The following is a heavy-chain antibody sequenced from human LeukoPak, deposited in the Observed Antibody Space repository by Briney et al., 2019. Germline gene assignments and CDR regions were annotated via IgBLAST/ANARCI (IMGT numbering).Heavy chain of an antibody. J-gene: IGHJ4*02. CDR2: ISDIGSI. CDR3: AGHHPRNTVDF. D-gene: IGHD2/OR15-2a*01. Sequence: SETLSLTCSVSGVSISAYYWSWIRQPPGKGLEWIAYISDIGSINYNPSLKSRVTISLDTSKNQFSLKLSSVTAADTAVYYCAGHHPRNTVDFWGQGTLVTVSS. V-gene: IGHV4-59*08. CDR1: GVSISAYY.